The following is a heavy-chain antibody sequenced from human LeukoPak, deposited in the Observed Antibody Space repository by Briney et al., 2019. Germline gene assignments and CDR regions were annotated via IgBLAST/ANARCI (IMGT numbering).Heavy chain of an antibody. CDR1: GGTFSSYA. CDR2: ISPIFGTA. CDR3: ARDSYPREGWFDP. Sequence: VKVSCKASGGTFSSYAIIWVRQPPGQGLEWMGGISPIFGTANYAQKFQGRVTITTDESTSTAYMELSSLRSEDTAVYYCARDSYPREGWFDPWGQGTLVTVSS. J-gene: IGHJ5*02. V-gene: IGHV1-69*05. D-gene: IGHD3-10*01.